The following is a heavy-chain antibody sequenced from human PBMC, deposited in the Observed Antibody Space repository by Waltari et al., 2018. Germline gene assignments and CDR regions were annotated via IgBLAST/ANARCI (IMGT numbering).Heavy chain of an antibody. Sequence: AQLGESVAGVVQRGGSRRADWAASRITFSDFAVHWVRQTPARGLEWVAFIRCDGTTAYYADSVTGRFTISRDNYESTCYLQMNSLRPEDTGVYYCVKDGDYSLPAYDAFDIWGPGTMVSVSS. CDR2: IRCDGTTA. CDR3: VKDGDYSLPAYDAFDI. J-gene: IGHJ3*02. V-gene: IGHV3-30*02. D-gene: IGHD4-17*01. CDR1: RITFSDFA.